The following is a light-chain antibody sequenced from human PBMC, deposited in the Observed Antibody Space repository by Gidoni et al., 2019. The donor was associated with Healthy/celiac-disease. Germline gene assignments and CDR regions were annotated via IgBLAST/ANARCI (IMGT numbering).Light chain of an antibody. Sequence: QSVLTQPPSVYGAPGQRVTISCTGSSSNIGAGYDVHWYQQLPGTAPKLLIYGNSNRPSGVPDRFSGSKPGTSASLAIPGLQAEDEADYYCQSYDSSLSGSVVFGGGTKLTVL. V-gene: IGLV1-40*01. J-gene: IGLJ2*01. CDR3: QSYDSSLSGSVV. CDR2: GNS. CDR1: SSNIGAGYD.